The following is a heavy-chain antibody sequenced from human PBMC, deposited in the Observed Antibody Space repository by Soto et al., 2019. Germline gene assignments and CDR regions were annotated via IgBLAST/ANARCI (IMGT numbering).Heavy chain of an antibody. D-gene: IGHD6-25*01. Sequence: PSETLSLTCTVSGGSLSSHYWTWIRQSPGKGLEWIGYVYFSGNTNYNPSLKSRVTISIDTSKNQFSLRLASVTAADTAFYYCGSVRPSGYVLSWGQGTLVTSPQ. CDR3: GSVRPSGYVLS. CDR1: GGSLSSHY. V-gene: IGHV4-59*11. J-gene: IGHJ5*02. CDR2: VYFSGNT.